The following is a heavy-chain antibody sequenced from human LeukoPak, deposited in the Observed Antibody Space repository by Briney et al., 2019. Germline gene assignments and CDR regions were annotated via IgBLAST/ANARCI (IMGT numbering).Heavy chain of an antibody. J-gene: IGHJ6*03. CDR1: GGSFSNYY. V-gene: IGHV4-34*01. CDR3: ARRWNYGRNYYIDV. Sequence: PSETLSLTCAAYGGSFSNYYWSWIRQSPGKGLEWIGEINDSGTINYNPSLMSRVTISGDKSQNPFSLKLSSVTAADTAVYYCARRWNYGRNYYIDVWGKGATVSVSS. D-gene: IGHD1-7*01. CDR2: INDSGTI.